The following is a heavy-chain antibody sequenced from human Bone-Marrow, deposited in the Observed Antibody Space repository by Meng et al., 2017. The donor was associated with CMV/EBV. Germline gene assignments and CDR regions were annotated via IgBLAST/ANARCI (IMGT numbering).Heavy chain of an antibody. J-gene: IGHJ5*02. CDR1: GGSFSGYY. Sequence: QVQLQQWGAGLLKPSEXLSLTCAVYGGSFSGYYWSWIRQPPGKGLEWIGEINHSGSTNYNPSLKSRVTISVDTSKNQFSLKLSSVTAADTAVYYCARPRGIAVAGTRGWFDTWGQGTLVTVSS. D-gene: IGHD6-19*01. CDR3: ARPRGIAVAGTRGWFDT. V-gene: IGHV4-34*01. CDR2: INHSGST.